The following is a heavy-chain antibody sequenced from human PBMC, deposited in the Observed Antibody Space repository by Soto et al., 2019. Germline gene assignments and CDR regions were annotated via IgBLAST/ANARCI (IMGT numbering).Heavy chain of an antibody. CDR3: AGGDTYGTYNWFDP. CDR1: GFTFSSYS. J-gene: IGHJ5*02. D-gene: IGHD5-18*01. V-gene: IGHV3-21*01. Sequence: EVQLVESGGGLVKPGGSLRLSCAASGFTFSSYSMNWVRQAPGKGLEWVSSISSSSSYIYYADSVKGRFTISRDNAKNSLYLQMNSLRAEDTAVYYCAGGDTYGTYNWFDPWGQGTLVTVSS. CDR2: ISSSSSYI.